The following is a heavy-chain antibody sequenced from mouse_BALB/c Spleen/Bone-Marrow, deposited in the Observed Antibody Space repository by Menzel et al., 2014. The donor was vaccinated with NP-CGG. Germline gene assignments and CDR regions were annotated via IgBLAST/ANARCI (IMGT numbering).Heavy chain of an antibody. D-gene: IGHD6-1*01. V-gene: IGHV1S81*02. J-gene: IGHJ2*01. CDR1: GYTFTSYW. Sequence: QVQLQQSGAELVKPGASVKLSCKASGYTFTSYWMHWVKQRPGQGLEWIGEINPSNGRTNYNEKFKSKATLTVDKSSSTAYMQLSSLTSEDSEVYYCAREVPLHYWGQGTTLTVSS. CDR3: AREVPLHY. CDR2: INPSNGRT.